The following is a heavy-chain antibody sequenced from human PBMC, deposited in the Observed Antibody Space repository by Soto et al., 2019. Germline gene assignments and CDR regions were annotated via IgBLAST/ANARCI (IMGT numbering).Heavy chain of an antibody. D-gene: IGHD3-22*01. J-gene: IGHJ3*02. CDR3: ARVGYYYDSSGPEGAFDI. CDR1: GGTFSSYA. Sequence: QVQLVQSGAEVKKPGSSVKVSCKASGGTFSSYAISWVRQAPGQGLEWMGGIIPIFGTANYAQKFQGRVTITADKSTSTAYMELSSLRSEDTAVYHCARVGYYYDSSGPEGAFDIWGQGTMVTVSS. CDR2: IIPIFGTA. V-gene: IGHV1-69*06.